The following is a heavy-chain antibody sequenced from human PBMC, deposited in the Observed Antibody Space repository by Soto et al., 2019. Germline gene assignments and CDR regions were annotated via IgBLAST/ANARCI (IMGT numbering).Heavy chain of an antibody. CDR1: GGSIISGDNH. CDR3: ARRAGYYGPYGMDV. Sequence: SETLSLTCIVSGGSIISGDNHWIWIRQPPGKGLEWIGYIDDSGSTFYNPSLKSRVDISVDTSENQFSLKLSSVTGADTAVYYCARRAGYYGPYGMDVWGQGTTVTVSS. CDR2: IDDSGST. J-gene: IGHJ6*02. D-gene: IGHD3-9*01. V-gene: IGHV4-30-4*08.